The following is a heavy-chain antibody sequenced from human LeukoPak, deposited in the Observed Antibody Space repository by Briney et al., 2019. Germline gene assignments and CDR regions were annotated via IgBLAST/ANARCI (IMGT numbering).Heavy chain of an antibody. V-gene: IGHV3-23*01. Sequence: PGGSLRLSCAASGFTFSSYAMSWVRQAPGKGLEWVSAISGSGGSTYYADSVKGRFTISRDNAKNSLYLQMNSLRAEDTAVYYCARDYQRGYYFDYWGQGTLVTVSS. CDR1: GFTFSSYA. D-gene: IGHD1-1*01. J-gene: IGHJ4*02. CDR3: ARDYQRGYYFDY. CDR2: ISGSGGST.